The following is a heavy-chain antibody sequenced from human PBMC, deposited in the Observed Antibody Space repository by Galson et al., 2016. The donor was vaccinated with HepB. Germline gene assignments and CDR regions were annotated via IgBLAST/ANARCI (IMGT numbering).Heavy chain of an antibody. CDR2: IFSSGGYI. D-gene: IGHD5/OR15-5a*01. CDR1: GFTFSSYS. CDR3: ARRGLLHLALDY. V-gene: IGHV3-21*03. J-gene: IGHJ4*02. Sequence: SLRLSCAASGFTFSSYSMNWVRQAPGKGLEWVASIFSSGGYIAYADSVKGRFTVSRDNAKNSLYLQMNSLRAEDTAVYYCARRGLLHLALDYWGQGALVTVSS.